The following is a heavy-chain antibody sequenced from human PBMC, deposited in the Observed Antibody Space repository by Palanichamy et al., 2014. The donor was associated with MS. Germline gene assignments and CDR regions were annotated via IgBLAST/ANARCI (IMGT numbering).Heavy chain of an antibody. CDR1: GYTFTNYV. J-gene: IGHJ4*02. D-gene: IGHD3-16*02. CDR3: ARHYHMSFGGVIAPQYFDY. CDR2: ISAYNGNT. Sequence: QVQLVQSGPEVKKPGASVKVSCKASGYTFTNYVINWVRQAPGQGLEWMGWISAYNGNTNYAQKVQDRVTMTTDTSTGTAYMELRSLRSDDTAVYYCARHYHMSFGGVIAPQYFDYWGQGTLVTVSS. V-gene: IGHV1-18*01.